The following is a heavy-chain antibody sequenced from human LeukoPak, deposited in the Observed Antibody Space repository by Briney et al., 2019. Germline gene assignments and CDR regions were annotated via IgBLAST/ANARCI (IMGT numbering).Heavy chain of an antibody. Sequence: SETLSLTCTVSGGSISSYYWSWIRQPPGKGLEWIGSIYYSGSTYYNPSLKSRVTISVDTSKNQFSLKLSSVTAADTAVYYCARDVYDSNFWSGYYGSYYMDVWGKGTTVTVSS. D-gene: IGHD3-3*01. J-gene: IGHJ6*03. CDR1: GGSISSYY. CDR2: IYYSGST. CDR3: ARDVYDSNFWSGYYGSYYMDV. V-gene: IGHV4-39*07.